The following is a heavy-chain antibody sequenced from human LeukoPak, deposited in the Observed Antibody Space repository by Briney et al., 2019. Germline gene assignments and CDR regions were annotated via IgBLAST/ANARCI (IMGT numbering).Heavy chain of an antibody. Sequence: SETLSLTCAVFGGSFSGYYCTWIRQPPGKGLEWIGEIHPIGSTNYNPSLKSRVTISVDTSNNQFSLKLSSVPAADTAVYFCARGTDEYKLGNIWGQGTLVTVSS. V-gene: IGHV4-34*01. CDR1: GGSFSGYY. CDR2: IHPIGST. CDR3: ARGTDEYKLGNI. J-gene: IGHJ4*02. D-gene: IGHD5-24*01.